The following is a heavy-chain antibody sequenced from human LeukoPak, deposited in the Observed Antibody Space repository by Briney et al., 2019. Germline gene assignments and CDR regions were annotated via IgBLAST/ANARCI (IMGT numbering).Heavy chain of an antibody. V-gene: IGHV1-69*13. CDR2: IIPIFGTA. CDR3: ARDLYYDFWSGYYS. Sequence: SVKVSCKASGGTFSSYAISWVRQAPGQGLERMGGIIPIFGTANYAQKFQGRVTITADESTSTAYMELSSLRSEDTAVYYCARDLYYDFWSGYYSWGQGTLVTVSS. CDR1: GGTFSSYA. D-gene: IGHD3-3*01. J-gene: IGHJ5*02.